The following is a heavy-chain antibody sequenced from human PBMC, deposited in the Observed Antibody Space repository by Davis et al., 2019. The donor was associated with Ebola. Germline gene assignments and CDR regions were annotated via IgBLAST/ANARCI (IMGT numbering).Heavy chain of an antibody. V-gene: IGHV3-69-1*01. Sequence: PGGSLRPSCAASEFTSSDYYMTWIRQAPGKGLEWISFISDTNAIYSADSVKGRFTISRDNAKNSLYLQMNSLRAEDTAMYYCARVHTSYGNAFDVWGRGTMVTVSS. D-gene: IGHD4-17*01. J-gene: IGHJ3*01. CDR3: ARVHTSYGNAFDV. CDR1: EFTSSDYY. CDR2: ISDTNAI.